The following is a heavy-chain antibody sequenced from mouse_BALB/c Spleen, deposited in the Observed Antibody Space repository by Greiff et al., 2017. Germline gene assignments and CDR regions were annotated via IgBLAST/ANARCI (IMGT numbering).Heavy chain of an antibody. V-gene: IGHV1S29*02. J-gene: IGHJ4*01. CDR2: IYPYNGGT. D-gene: IGHD2-2*01. CDR1: GYTFTDYN. CDR3: ASPIYYCYDRGYAMDY. Sequence: EVKLMESGPELVKPGASVKISCKASGYTFTDYNMHWVKQSHGKSLEWIGYIYPYNGGTGYNQKFKSKATLTVDNSSSTAYMELRSLTSEDSAVYYCASPIYYCYDRGYAMDYWGQGTSVTVSS.